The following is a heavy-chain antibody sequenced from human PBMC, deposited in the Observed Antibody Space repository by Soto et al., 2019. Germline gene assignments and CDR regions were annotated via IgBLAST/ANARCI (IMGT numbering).Heavy chain of an antibody. CDR1: GYSVTSYW. J-gene: IGHJ6*03. CDR3: ARHEHLVQYYYMDV. CDR2: IYPGDSDT. Sequence: GESLKISCKGSGYSVTSYWIGWVRQMPGKGLEWMGIIYPGDSDTRYSPSFQGQVTISADKSISTAYLQWSSLKASDTAMYYFARHEHLVQYYYMDVWGKGPRSPSP. V-gene: IGHV5-51*01.